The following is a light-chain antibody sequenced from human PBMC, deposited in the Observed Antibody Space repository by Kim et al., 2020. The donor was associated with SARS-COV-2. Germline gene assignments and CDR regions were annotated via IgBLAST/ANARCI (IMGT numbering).Light chain of an antibody. J-gene: IGKJ1*01. Sequence: DIQMTQSPSSLSASVVDRVTITCRASQSISSYLNWYQQKPRKAPKLLIYAASSLQSGVPSRFSGSGSGTDFTLTISSLQPEDFASYYCQQSYSTLQTFGQGHKVDI. V-gene: IGKV1-39*01. CDR3: QQSYSTLQT. CDR1: QSISSY. CDR2: AAS.